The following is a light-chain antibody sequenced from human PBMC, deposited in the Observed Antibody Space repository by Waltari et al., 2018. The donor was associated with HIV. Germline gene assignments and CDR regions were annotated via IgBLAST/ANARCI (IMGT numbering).Light chain of an antibody. J-gene: IGLJ3*02. CDR1: SSDVGFYNF. Sequence: QSALTQPRSVSGSPGQSVTISCTGTSSDVGFYNFVSWYQHHPGKAPRLFVYGVSQRPSGVPDRFSGSKSGTTASLTISGLQAEDEADYYCCSYAGTYTFEVFGGGTKLTVL. V-gene: IGLV2-11*01. CDR3: CSYAGTYTFEV. CDR2: GVS.